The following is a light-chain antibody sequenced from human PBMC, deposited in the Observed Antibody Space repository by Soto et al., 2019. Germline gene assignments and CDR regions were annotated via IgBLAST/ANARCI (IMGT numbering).Light chain of an antibody. CDR2: AAS. CDR3: QQSSSTSYT. Sequence: DIQMTQSPSSLSASVGDRVTITCRASQSISTYLNWYQQKPGKAPKLLIYAASSLQSGVPSRFSGSGSGTDFTLTISSLQPEDSATYYCQQSSSTSYTFGQGTKLEIK. J-gene: IGKJ2*01. V-gene: IGKV1-39*01. CDR1: QSISTY.